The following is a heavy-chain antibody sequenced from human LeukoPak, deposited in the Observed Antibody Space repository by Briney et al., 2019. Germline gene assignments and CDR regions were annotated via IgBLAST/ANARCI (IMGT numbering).Heavy chain of an antibody. J-gene: IGHJ4*02. CDR2: IWYDGSEK. Sequence: GGSLRLSCAASGFTFSTYGMHWVRQAPGKGLEWVAVIWYDGSEKYYADSVKGRFTISRDNAKTSLYLQMNSLRAEDTAAYYCARDGEGTSLSFFDYWGLGTLVTVSA. CDR3: ARDGEGTSLSFFDY. D-gene: IGHD3-10*01. CDR1: GFTFSTYG. V-gene: IGHV3-33*01.